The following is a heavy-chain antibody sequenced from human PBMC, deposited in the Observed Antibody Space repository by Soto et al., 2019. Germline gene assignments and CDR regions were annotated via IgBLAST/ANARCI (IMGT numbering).Heavy chain of an antibody. V-gene: IGHV1-69*13. D-gene: IGHD6-19*01. J-gene: IGHJ1*01. CDR3: ARGQDQQWLVLGYFQH. CDR2: IIPIFGTA. CDR1: GGTFSSYA. Sequence: VASVKVSCKASGGTFSSYAISWVRQAPGQGLEWMGGIIPIFGTANYAQKFQGRVTITADESTSTAYMELSSLRSEDTAVYYCARGQDQQWLVLGYFQHWGQGTLVTVSS.